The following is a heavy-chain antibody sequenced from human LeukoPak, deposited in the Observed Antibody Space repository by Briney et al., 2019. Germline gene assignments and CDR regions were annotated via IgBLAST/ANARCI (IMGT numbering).Heavy chain of an antibody. Sequence: GGSLRLSYAASGFTFSSYSMNWVRQAPGKGLEWVSSISSSSSYIYYADSVKGRFTISRDNAKNSLYLQMNSLRAEDTAVYYCARQLDYGGNSDWSNWFDPWGQGTLVTVSS. V-gene: IGHV3-21*01. CDR1: GFTFSSYS. CDR2: ISSSSSYI. CDR3: ARQLDYGGNSDWSNWFDP. J-gene: IGHJ5*02. D-gene: IGHD4-23*01.